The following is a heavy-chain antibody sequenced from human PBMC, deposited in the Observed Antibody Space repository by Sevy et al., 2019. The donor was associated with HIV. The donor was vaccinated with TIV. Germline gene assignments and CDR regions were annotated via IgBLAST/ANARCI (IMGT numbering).Heavy chain of an antibody. CDR2: IKQDGSEK. V-gene: IGHV3-7*01. Sequence: GGSLRLSCEGSGFTFSSYWMNWVRQAPGKGLEWVANIKQDGSEKYYVDSVKGRFAISRDNAKNSLYLQMNSLRAEDTAVYYCVRLYYSCSGDHYWGQGTLVTVSS. D-gene: IGHD3-10*01. CDR1: GFTFSSYW. CDR3: VRLYYSCSGDHY. J-gene: IGHJ4*02.